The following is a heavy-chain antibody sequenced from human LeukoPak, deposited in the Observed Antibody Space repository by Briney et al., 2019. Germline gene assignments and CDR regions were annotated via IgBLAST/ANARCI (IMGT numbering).Heavy chain of an antibody. Sequence: QPGRSLRLSCAASGFTFSNYGMHWVRQAPGKGLELVAVIWFDGSKKHYADSLKGRFTISRDTSKSTLYLQMDSLRAEDTAVYYCARDASHYSLDFWGQGTLVTVSS. CDR3: ARDASHYSLDF. CDR2: IWFDGSKK. V-gene: IGHV3-33*01. D-gene: IGHD2-15*01. J-gene: IGHJ4*02. CDR1: GFTFSNYG.